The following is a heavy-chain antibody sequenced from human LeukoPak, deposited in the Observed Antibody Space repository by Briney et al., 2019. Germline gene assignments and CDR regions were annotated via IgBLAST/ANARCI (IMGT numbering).Heavy chain of an antibody. Sequence: PSETLSLXXXXXGXSFSGYYWSWIXQPPGKGLEWIGEINHSGSTNYNPSLKSRVTISVDTSKNQFSLKLSSVTAADTAVYYCARGGRVYCSSTSCYGSLAYWGQGTLVTVSS. J-gene: IGHJ4*02. CDR3: ARGGRVYCSSTSCYGSLAY. CDR1: GXSFSGYY. D-gene: IGHD2-2*01. V-gene: IGHV4-34*01. CDR2: INHSGST.